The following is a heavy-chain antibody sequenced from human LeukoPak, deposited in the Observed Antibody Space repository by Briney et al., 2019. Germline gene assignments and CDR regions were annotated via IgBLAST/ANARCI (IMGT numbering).Heavy chain of an antibody. V-gene: IGHV3-23*01. Sequence: GGSLRLSCAASGFTFSNYAMTWVRQAPGKGLEWVSSISTSGDSTAYAASVKGRFTISRDNSKDTPCLQLNSLRAEDTAVYYCARGRGSPYYFDCWGQGTLVTVSS. CDR2: ISTSGDST. J-gene: IGHJ4*02. D-gene: IGHD1-26*01. CDR3: ARGRGSPYYFDC. CDR1: GFTFSNYA.